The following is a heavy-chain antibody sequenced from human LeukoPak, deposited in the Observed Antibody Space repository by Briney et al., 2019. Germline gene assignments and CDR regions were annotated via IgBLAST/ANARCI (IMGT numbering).Heavy chain of an antibody. V-gene: IGHV3-48*03. CDR3: ARDQAPPDYGDYYYYYYYMDV. CDR1: GFTFSSYE. J-gene: IGHJ6*03. D-gene: IGHD4-17*01. CDR2: ISSSGSTI. Sequence: GGSLRLSCAASGFTFSSYEMNWVRQAPGKGLEWVSYISSSGSTIYYADSVKGRFTISRDNAKNSLYLQMNSLRAEDTALYYCARDQAPPDYGDYYYYYYYMDVWGKGTTVTVSS.